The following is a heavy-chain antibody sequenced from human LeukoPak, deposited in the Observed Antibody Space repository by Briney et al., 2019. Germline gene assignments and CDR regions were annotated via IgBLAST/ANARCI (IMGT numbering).Heavy chain of an antibody. CDR3: ARDQTDCSGGSCYWAYFDY. CDR2: IYSGGST. J-gene: IGHJ4*02. D-gene: IGHD2-15*01. Sequence: GGSLRLSCAASGFTVSSNYMSWVRQAPGKGLEWVSVIYSGGSTYYADSVKGRFTISRDNSKNTLYLQMNSLRAEDTAVYYCARDQTDCSGGSCYWAYFDYWGQGTLVTVSS. V-gene: IGHV3-66*01. CDR1: GFTVSSNY.